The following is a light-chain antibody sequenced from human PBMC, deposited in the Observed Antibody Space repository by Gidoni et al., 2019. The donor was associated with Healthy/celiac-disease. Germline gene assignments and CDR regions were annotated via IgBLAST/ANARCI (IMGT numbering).Light chain of an antibody. CDR3: QQSYSTSIT. Sequence: DIQMTQSPSSLSASVGDRVTITCRASQSISSYLNWYQQKPGKAPKLLIYAASSLQSGVPSRCSGSGSGTDFTLTISSLQPEDFATYYCQQSYSTSITFGQXTRLEIK. J-gene: IGKJ5*01. CDR2: AAS. V-gene: IGKV1-39*01. CDR1: QSISSY.